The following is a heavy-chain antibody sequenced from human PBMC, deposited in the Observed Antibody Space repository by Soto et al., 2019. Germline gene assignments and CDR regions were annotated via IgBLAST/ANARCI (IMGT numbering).Heavy chain of an antibody. V-gene: IGHV3-30*04. Sequence: GGSLRLSCAASGFTFSNYTMHWVRQAPGKGLEWVALISYDEIDKYFADAVKGRFTISRDNSKNTLYLQMDSLRAEDTAVYYCAGRSGSSDYWGRGALVTVSS. CDR2: ISYDEIDK. CDR3: AGRSGSSDY. J-gene: IGHJ4*02. CDR1: GFTFSNYT. D-gene: IGHD3-10*01.